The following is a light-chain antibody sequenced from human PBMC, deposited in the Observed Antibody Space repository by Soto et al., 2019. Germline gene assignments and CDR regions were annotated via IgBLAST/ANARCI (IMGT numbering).Light chain of an antibody. V-gene: IGLV2-8*01. J-gene: IGLJ1*01. CDR3: SSYAGNYVYV. CDR2: EVD. CDR1: GSDVGAYKY. Sequence: QSVLAQPPSASGSPGQSLTISCAGTGSDVGAYKYVSWYQQHPGKAPKLIIYEVDKRPSGVPDRFSASKSGNTASLTISGLQTEDEADYYCSSYAGNYVYVFGSGTKVTVL.